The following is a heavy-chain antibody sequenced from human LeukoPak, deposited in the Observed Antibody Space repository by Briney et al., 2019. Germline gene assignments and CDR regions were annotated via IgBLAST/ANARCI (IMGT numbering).Heavy chain of an antibody. CDR1: GYTFTSYG. Sequence: GSVKVSCKASGYTFTSYGISWVRQAPGQGLEWMGWISAYNGNTNYAQKLQGRVTMTTDTSTSTAYVELRSLRSDDTAVYYCARVERWLQSRPDYWGQGTLVTVSS. CDR2: ISAYNGNT. J-gene: IGHJ4*02. CDR3: ARVERWLQSRPDY. V-gene: IGHV1-18*01. D-gene: IGHD5-24*01.